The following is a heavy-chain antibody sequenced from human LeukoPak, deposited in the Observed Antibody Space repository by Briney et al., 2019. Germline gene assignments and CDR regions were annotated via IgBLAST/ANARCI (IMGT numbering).Heavy chain of an antibody. Sequence: PGGSLRLSCAASGFTFSNYAMSWVRQAPGKGLEWVSTLSGSGGSPYYTDSVKGRFTNSRDNSKNTLDLQMNSLRAEDTAVYFCAKSPGYCSSTNCYKTFLDYWGQGTLVTVSS. J-gene: IGHJ4*02. CDR2: LSGSGGSP. V-gene: IGHV3-23*01. CDR1: GFTFSNYA. D-gene: IGHD2-2*02. CDR3: AKSPGYCSSTNCYKTFLDY.